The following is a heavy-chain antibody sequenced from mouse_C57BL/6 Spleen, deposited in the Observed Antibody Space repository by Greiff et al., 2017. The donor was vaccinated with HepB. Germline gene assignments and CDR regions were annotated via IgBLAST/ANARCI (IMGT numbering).Heavy chain of an antibody. V-gene: IGHV1-22*01. J-gene: IGHJ4*01. CDR3: ARWGLRGYYAMDY. CDR2: INPNNGGT. CDR1: GYTFTDYN. D-gene: IGHD2-4*01. Sequence: VQLKQSGPELVKPGASVKMSCKASGYTFTDYNMHWVKQSHGKSLEWIGYINPNNGGTSYNQKFKGKATLTVNKSSSTAYMELRSLTSEDSAVYYCARWGLRGYYAMDYWGQGTSVTVSS.